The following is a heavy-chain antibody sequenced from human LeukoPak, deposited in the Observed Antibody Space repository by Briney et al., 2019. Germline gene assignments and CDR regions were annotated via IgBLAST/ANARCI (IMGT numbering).Heavy chain of an antibody. D-gene: IGHD1-1*01. CDR3: AKVDYWSPENYLDS. CDR2: ITDGADT. CDR1: GFPFCSYA. Sequence: GGSLRLSCAASGFPFCSYAMTCVRQAPGKGLESVSVITDGADTYYADSVKGRFTISRDNSQNTVHLQMDNLRADDTAVYYCAKVDYWSPENYLDSWGQGTLVTVSS. J-gene: IGHJ4*02. V-gene: IGHV3-23*01.